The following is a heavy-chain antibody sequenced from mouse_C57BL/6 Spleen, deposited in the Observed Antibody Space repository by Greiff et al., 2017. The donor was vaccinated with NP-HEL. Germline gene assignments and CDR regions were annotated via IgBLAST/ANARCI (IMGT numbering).Heavy chain of an antibody. D-gene: IGHD1-1*01. J-gene: IGHJ4*01. CDR3: ASVTTVVAGAMDY. Sequence: QVQLQQPGAELVKPGASVKMSCKASGYTFTSYWITWVKQRPGQGLEWIGDIYPGSGSTNYNEKFKSKATLTVDTSSSTAYMQLSSLTSEDSAVYYCASVTTVVAGAMDYWGQGTSVTVSS. CDR1: GYTFTSYW. CDR2: IYPGSGST. V-gene: IGHV1-55*01.